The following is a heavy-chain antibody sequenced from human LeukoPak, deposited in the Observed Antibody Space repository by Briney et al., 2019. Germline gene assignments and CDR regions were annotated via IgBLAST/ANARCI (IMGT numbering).Heavy chain of an antibody. CDR3: ARVGRGSSFAVGAFDI. CDR1: GGSISSYY. D-gene: IGHD1-26*01. Sequence: PSETLSLTCTVSGGSISSYYWSWIRQPPGKVLEWIGYIYYSGSTNYNPSLKSRVTISVGTSKNQFSLKLSSVTAADTAVYYCARVGRGSSFAVGAFDIWGQGTMVTVSS. CDR2: IYYSGST. J-gene: IGHJ3*02. V-gene: IGHV4-59*01.